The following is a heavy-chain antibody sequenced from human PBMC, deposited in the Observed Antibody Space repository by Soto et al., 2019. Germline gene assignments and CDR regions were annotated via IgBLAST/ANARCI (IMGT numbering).Heavy chain of an antibody. J-gene: IGHJ6*02. Sequence: QVQLVQSGAEVKKPGSSVKVSCKASGGTFSSYAISWVRQAPGQGLEWMGGIIPIFGTANYAQKFQGRVTITADESTSKAYMGLSSLRSEDTAVYYCARGTRGYDFWSGYPPRYYYYGMDVWGQGTTVTVSS. CDR1: GGTFSSYA. CDR2: IIPIFGTA. V-gene: IGHV1-69*01. D-gene: IGHD3-3*01. CDR3: ARGTRGYDFWSGYPPRYYYYGMDV.